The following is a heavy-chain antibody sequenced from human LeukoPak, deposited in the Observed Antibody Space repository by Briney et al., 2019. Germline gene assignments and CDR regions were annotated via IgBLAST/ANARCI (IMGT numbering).Heavy chain of an antibody. CDR1: GFTFTSYA. Sequence: GGSLRLSCAASGFTFTSYAMHWVRQAPGQRLEWMGWINAGNGNTKYSQKFQGRVTITRDTSASTAYMELSSLRSEDTAVYYCARADVDIVATSTAFDYWGQGTLVTVSS. D-gene: IGHD5-12*01. J-gene: IGHJ4*02. V-gene: IGHV1-3*01. CDR2: INAGNGNT. CDR3: ARADVDIVATSTAFDY.